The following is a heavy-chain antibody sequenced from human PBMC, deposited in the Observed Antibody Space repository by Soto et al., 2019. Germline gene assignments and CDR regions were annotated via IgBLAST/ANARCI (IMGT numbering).Heavy chain of an antibody. CDR2: ISGSGGST. CDR3: AKQGVRKDNVVGPYYYSMDV. D-gene: IGHD2-15*01. V-gene: IGHV3-23*01. J-gene: IGHJ6*03. CDR1: GFTFSCYA. Sequence: EVQLLESGGGLVQPGGSLRLSCAASGFTFSCYAMSWVRQAPGKGLEWVSAISGSGGSTYYADSVKGRFTISRDNSKNTLYLQMNRLRAEDTAVYYCAKQGVRKDNVVGPYYYSMDVWGKGTTVTVSS.